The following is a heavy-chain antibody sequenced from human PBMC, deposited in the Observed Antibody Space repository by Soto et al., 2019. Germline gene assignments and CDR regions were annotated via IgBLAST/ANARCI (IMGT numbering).Heavy chain of an antibody. Sequence: ASVNVSCKASGYTFTGYYMHWVRQAPGQGLEWMGWINPNSGGTNYAQKFQGWVTMTRDTSISTAYMELSRLRSDDTAVYYCARDAGYCSGGSCYPQHNYYYYYGMDVWGQGTTVTVSS. CDR3: ARDAGYCSGGSCYPQHNYYYYYGMDV. CDR2: INPNSGGT. V-gene: IGHV1-2*04. CDR1: GYTFTGYY. J-gene: IGHJ6*02. D-gene: IGHD2-15*01.